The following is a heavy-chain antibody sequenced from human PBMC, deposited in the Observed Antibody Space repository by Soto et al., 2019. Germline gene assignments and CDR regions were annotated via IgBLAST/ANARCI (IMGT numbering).Heavy chain of an antibody. CDR1: GGTFSSYT. CDR3: ARAPSNYHGSGSYYKVLLWYFDL. CDR2: IIPILGIA. V-gene: IGHV1-69*02. D-gene: IGHD3-10*01. J-gene: IGHJ2*01. Sequence: GASVKVSCKASGGTFSSYTISWVRQAPGQGLEWMGRIIPILGIANYAQKFQGRVTITADKSPSTAYMELSSLRSEDTAVYYCARAPSNYHGSGSYYKVLLWYFDLCGRGNLVTVSS.